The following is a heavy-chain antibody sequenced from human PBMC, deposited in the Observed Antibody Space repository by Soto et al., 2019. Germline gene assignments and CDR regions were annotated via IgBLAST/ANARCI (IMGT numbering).Heavy chain of an antibody. J-gene: IGHJ5*02. V-gene: IGHV1-8*02. CDR1: GYTFTSYN. D-gene: IGHD5-12*01. CDR2: MNPNTGNT. CDR3: ARMQELSGSGIAWFDP. Sequence: GASVKVSCKASGYTFTSYNIDWVRQATGQGLEWMGWMNPNTGNTGYAQKFQGRVTMTRNTSITTAYMELSSLRSEDTAVYYCARMQELSGSGIAWFDPWGQGTLVTVSS.